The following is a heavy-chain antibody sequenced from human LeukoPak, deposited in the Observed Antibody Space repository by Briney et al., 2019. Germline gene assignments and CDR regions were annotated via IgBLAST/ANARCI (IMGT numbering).Heavy chain of an antibody. J-gene: IGHJ4*02. D-gene: IGHD4-23*01. V-gene: IGHV3-30*02. Sequence: PGGSLRLSCAASGFTFSSYGMHWVRQAPGKGLELVAFIRYDGSNKYYADSVKGRFTISRDNSKNTLYLQMNSLRAEDTPVYYCAKDPKTTVVTIYYFDYWGQGTLVTVSS. CDR3: AKDPKTTVVTIYYFDY. CDR2: IRYDGSNK. CDR1: GFTFSSYG.